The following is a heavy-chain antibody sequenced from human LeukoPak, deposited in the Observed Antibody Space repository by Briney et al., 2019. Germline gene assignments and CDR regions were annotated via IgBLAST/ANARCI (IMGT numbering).Heavy chain of an antibody. CDR2: IYYSGST. J-gene: IGHJ5*02. V-gene: IGHV4-39*07. Sequence: SETLSLTCTVSGGSVSSSYYWGWIRQPPGKGLEWIGSIYYSGSTYYNPSLKSRVTISVDTSKNQFSLKLSSVTAADTAVYYCASYFQGWFDPWGQGTLVTVSS. CDR3: ASYFQGWFDP. CDR1: GGSVSSSYY. D-gene: IGHD2/OR15-2a*01.